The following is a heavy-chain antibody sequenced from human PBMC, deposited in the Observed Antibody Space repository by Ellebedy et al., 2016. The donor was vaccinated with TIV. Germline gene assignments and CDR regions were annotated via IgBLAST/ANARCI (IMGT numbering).Heavy chain of an antibody. CDR1: DGSVSNRGYY. J-gene: IGHJ6*02. V-gene: IGHV4-61*03. CDR2: MHYTGST. Sequence: SETLSLTXSVSDGSVSNRGYYWAWLRQPPGKGLEWIGHMHYTGSTDYNPSLKSRVTISVDTSENHFSLMVTSVTAADTAVYFCAGGTHYYYGWDVWGQGTTVIAS. CDR3: AGGTHYYYGWDV.